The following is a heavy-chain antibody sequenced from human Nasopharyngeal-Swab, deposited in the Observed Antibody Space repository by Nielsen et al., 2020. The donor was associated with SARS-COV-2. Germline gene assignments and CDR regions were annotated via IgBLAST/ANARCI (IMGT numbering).Heavy chain of an antibody. Sequence: WIRQPPGKGLEWVAVISYDGSNKYYADSVKGRFTISRDNSKNTLYLQMNSLRAEDTAVYYCAEGGYNGYDPLGMDVWGQGTTVTVSS. J-gene: IGHJ6*02. V-gene: IGHV3-30*18. CDR3: AEGGYNGYDPLGMDV. CDR2: ISYDGSNK. D-gene: IGHD5-12*01.